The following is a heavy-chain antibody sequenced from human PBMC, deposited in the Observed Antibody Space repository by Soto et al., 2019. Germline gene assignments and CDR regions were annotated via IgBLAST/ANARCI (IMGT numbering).Heavy chain of an antibody. Sequence: QVQLVQSGAEVKKPGASVKVSCKASGYTFTSYAMHWVRQAPGQSLEWMGWINAGSGYTKYSQKFPGRVTITRDTSASIAYMDLSSLRSEDTAVYYCARLETGRVVTRPNGLDPWGQGTLVTVSS. CDR3: ARLETGRVVTRPNGLDP. CDR1: GYTFTSYA. J-gene: IGHJ5*02. CDR2: INAGSGYT. D-gene: IGHD2-21*02. V-gene: IGHV1-3*01.